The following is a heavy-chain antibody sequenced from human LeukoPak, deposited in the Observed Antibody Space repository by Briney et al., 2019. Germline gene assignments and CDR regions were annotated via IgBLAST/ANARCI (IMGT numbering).Heavy chain of an antibody. Sequence: PGGSLRLSCAASGFTFSNAWMNWVRQAPGKGLEWVGRINSKTDGGTTDYDAPVKSRFTISRDDSKTTLYLQMNSLTTEDTAVYYCTTRYCSGGRCDYWGQGALVTVSS. CDR1: GFTFSNAW. CDR2: INSKTDGGTT. CDR3: TTRYCSGGRCDY. J-gene: IGHJ4*02. D-gene: IGHD2-15*01. V-gene: IGHV3-15*01.